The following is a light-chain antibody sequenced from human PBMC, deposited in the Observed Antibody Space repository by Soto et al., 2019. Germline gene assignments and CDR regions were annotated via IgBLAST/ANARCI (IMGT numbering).Light chain of an antibody. V-gene: IGKV3-15*01. CDR1: QSVSNN. CDR2: GAS. J-gene: IGKJ3*01. CDR3: QQYNYWPFT. Sequence: EIVMTQSPATLSVSPGERATLACRASQSVSNNLAWYQQKPGQAPRLLFYGASTRATGIPARFSGSGSGTEFTLTISSLQSEDFGVYYCQQYNYWPFTFGPGTKVDIK.